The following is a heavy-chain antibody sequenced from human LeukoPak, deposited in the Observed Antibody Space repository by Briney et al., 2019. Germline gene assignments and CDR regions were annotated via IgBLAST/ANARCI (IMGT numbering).Heavy chain of an antibody. CDR3: ARERDTSSWFDY. D-gene: IGHD6-13*01. CDR2: ISSSGSYK. CDR1: GFTFSTYS. Sequence: PGGSLGLSCAASGFTFSTYSMTWVRQAPGKGLNWVSSISSSGSYKYYADSVKGRFAISRDSAKNSLYLQMNSLRADDTAVYYCARERDTSSWFDYWGQGTLVTVSS. V-gene: IGHV3-21*01. J-gene: IGHJ4*02.